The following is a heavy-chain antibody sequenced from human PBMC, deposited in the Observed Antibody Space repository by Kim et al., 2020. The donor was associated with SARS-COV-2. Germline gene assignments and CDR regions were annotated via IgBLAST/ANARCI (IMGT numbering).Heavy chain of an antibody. D-gene: IGHD3-22*01. CDR2: IYSGGST. CDR1: GFTVSSNY. J-gene: IGHJ6*02. V-gene: IGHV3-53*01. CDR3: ARRRYYYDSSGVFDYYYYGMDV. Sequence: GGSLRLSCAASGFTVSSNYMSWVRQAPGKGLEWVSVIYSGGSTYYADSVKGRFTISRDNSKNTLYLQMNSLRAEDTAVYYCARRRYYYDSSGVFDYYYYGMDVWGQGTTVTVSS.